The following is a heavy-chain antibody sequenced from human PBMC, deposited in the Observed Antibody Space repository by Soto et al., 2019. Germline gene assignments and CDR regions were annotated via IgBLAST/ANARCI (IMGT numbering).Heavy chain of an antibody. J-gene: IGHJ4*02. CDR3: ARDFDY. Sequence: PSETLSLTCTVSGDSVTSDSYFWSWIRQPPGKGLEWIGNSYYSGYYSGSTNHNPSLKSRVTVSVDTSKNQFSLKLRSVTTADTAVYYCARDFDYWGQGTLVTVSS. CDR1: GDSVTSDSYF. V-gene: IGHV4-61*01. CDR2: SYYSGYYSGST.